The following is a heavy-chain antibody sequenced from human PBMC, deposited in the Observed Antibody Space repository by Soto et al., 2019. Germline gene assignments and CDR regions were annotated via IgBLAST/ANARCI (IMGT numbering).Heavy chain of an antibody. CDR3: ARDAQYCRRPSCYCA. CDR2: IIPILGIA. D-gene: IGHD2-2*01. V-gene: IGHV1-69*04. Sequence: SVKVSCKASGGTFSSYTISWVRQAPGQGLEWMGRIIPILGIANYAQKFQGRVTITADKSTSTAYMELSSLRSEDTAVYYCARDAQYCRRPSCYCAWGPGTLVTVST. CDR1: GGTFSSYT. J-gene: IGHJ5*02.